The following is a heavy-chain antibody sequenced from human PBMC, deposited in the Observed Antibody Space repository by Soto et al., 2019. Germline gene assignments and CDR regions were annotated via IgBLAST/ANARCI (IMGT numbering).Heavy chain of an antibody. J-gene: IGHJ4*02. CDR3: VSPEGYYDSSDYTLDY. V-gene: IGHV4-31*03. Sequence: SETLSLTCTVSGGSISSADYYWSWIRQHPGKGLEWIGYIYYSGSTYYNPSLKSRVTISVDTSKNQFSLKLNSVTAADTAVYYCVSPEGYYDSSDYTLDYWGQGTLVTVS. CDR2: IYYSGST. CDR1: GGSISSADYY. D-gene: IGHD3-22*01.